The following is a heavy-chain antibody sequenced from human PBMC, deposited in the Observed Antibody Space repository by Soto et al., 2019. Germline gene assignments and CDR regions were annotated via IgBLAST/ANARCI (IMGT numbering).Heavy chain of an antibody. CDR2: AYYSGTT. V-gene: IGHV4-39*01. CDR1: VDSISSTNYY. D-gene: IGHD3-10*01. J-gene: IGHJ4*02. Sequence: SETLSLTGTVSVDSISSTNYYWGWILQPPGKGLEWIASAYYSGTTYYNPSLKSRVTISVDTSKNQFSLKLTSVTAADTAVYYCARHFYGSGRFGDYWGQGTLVTVSS. CDR3: ARHFYGSGRFGDY.